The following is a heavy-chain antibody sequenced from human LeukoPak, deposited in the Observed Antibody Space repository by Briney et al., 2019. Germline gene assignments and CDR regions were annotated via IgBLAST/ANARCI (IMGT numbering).Heavy chain of an antibody. CDR3: ARDGRTIVGATTVHYYYGMDV. Sequence: ASVKVSCKASGYTFTSYSISWVRQAPGQGLEWMGWISAYNGNTNYAQKLQGRVTMTTDTSTSTAYMELRSLRSDDTAVYYCARDGRTIVGATTVHYYYGMDVWGQGTTVTVSS. J-gene: IGHJ6*02. CDR1: GYTFTSYS. D-gene: IGHD1-26*01. V-gene: IGHV1-18*01. CDR2: ISAYNGNT.